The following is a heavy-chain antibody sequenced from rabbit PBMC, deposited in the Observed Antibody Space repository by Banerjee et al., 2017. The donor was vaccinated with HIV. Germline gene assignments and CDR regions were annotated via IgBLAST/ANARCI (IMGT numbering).Heavy chain of an antibody. V-gene: IGHV1S47*01. CDR1: GSDFSSNA. CDR2: IYNGDGST. D-gene: IGHD4-1*01. CDR3: AGDPWSGWNL. J-gene: IGHJ4*01. Sequence: QEQLVESGGGLVQPEGSLTLTCKASGSDFSSNAMCWVRQAPGKGPEWIACIYNGDGSTDYASWAKGRFTISKTSSTTVTLQMTSLTAADTATYFCAGDPWSGWNLWGPGTLVTVS.